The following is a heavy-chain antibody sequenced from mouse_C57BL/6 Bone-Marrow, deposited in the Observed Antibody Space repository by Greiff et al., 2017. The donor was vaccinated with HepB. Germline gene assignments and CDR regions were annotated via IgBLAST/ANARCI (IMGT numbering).Heavy chain of an antibody. Sequence: LVESGAELARPGASVKMSCKASGYTFTSYTMHWVKQRPGQGLEWIGYINPSSGYTKYNQKFKDKATLTADKSSSSAYMQLSSLTSDDSAVYYCARYRNFHYWGQGTTLTVSS. J-gene: IGHJ2*01. D-gene: IGHD2-1*01. V-gene: IGHV1-4*01. CDR2: INPSSGYT. CDR1: GYTFTSYT. CDR3: ARYRNFHY.